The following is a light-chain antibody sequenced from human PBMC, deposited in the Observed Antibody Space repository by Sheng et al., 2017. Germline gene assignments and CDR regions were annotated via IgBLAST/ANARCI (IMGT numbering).Light chain of an antibody. CDR2: ASS. CDR3: QRANSFPLT. J-gene: IGKJ4*01. CDR1: QDISTW. V-gene: IGKV1-12*01. Sequence: DVQMTQSPSSVSASVGDRVTISCRASQDISTWLAWYQQKPGEAPKLLIYASSSLQSGVPSRFSGRASGTEFTLTISSLQPEDFGSYYCQRANSFPLTFGGGTKVEIK.